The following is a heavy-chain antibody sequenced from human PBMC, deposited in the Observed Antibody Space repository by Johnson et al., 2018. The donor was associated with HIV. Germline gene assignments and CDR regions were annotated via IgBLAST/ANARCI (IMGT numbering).Heavy chain of an antibody. CDR1: GFTFSDYA. Sequence: QVQLVESGGNLVQPGRSLRLSCAASGFTFSDYAMHWVRQAPGKGLEWVASISSDGNNKYFADSVQGRFTISRDNSKNTLYLQMNSLRAEDTAVYYCAKDPGRQWLVMCAFDIWGQGTMVTVSS. J-gene: IGHJ3*02. CDR2: ISSDGNNK. V-gene: IGHV3-30*04. D-gene: IGHD6-19*01. CDR3: AKDPGRQWLVMCAFDI.